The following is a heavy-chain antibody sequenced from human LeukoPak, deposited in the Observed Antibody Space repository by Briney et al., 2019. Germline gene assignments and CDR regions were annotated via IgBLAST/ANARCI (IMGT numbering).Heavy chain of an antibody. CDR3: ASAVAAPDQDPPFDY. D-gene: IGHD6-25*01. Sequence: PGRSLRLSCAASGFTFSNYGMHWVRQAPGKGLEWVAVISHDGSNKYYEDSVKGRFTISRDSSKNTLDLQMNSLRLEDTAVYYCASAVAAPDQDPPFDYWGQGTLVTVSS. J-gene: IGHJ4*02. CDR2: ISHDGSNK. V-gene: IGHV3-30*03. CDR1: GFTFSNYG.